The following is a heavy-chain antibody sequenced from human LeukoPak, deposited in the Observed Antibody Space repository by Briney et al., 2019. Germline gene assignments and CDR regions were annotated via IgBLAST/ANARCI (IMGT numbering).Heavy chain of an antibody. Sequence: PGRSLRLSCAASGFTFSSYWMTWVRQAPGKGLEWVANIQQDGSGKYYVDSVKGRFTISGDNAKNSLYLQMNSLRAEDTAVYYCARDPDYGGSGFFGDSWGQGTLVTVSS. CDR2: IQQDGSGK. V-gene: IGHV3-7*03. J-gene: IGHJ4*02. CDR1: GFTFSSYW. D-gene: IGHD4-23*01. CDR3: ARDPDYGGSGFFGDS.